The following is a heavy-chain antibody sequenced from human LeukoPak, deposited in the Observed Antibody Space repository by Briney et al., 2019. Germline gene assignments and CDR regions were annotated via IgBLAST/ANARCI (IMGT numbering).Heavy chain of an antibody. CDR2: INHSGST. Sequence: SETLSLTCAVYGGSFSGYYWSWIRQPPGKGLEWIGEINHSGSTNYNPSLKSRVTISVDTSKNQFSLKLSSVTAADTAVYYCARGAGVLRYFDWQGYYFDYWGQGTLVTVSS. V-gene: IGHV4-34*01. D-gene: IGHD3-9*01. CDR1: GGSFSGYY. J-gene: IGHJ4*02. CDR3: ARGAGVLRYFDWQGYYFDY.